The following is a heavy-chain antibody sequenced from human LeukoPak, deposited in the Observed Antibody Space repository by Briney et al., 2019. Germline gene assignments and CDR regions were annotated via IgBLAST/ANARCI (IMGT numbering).Heavy chain of an antibody. D-gene: IGHD1-14*01. CDR2: IYAGGNT. Sequence: PGGALRLSCAASGFTVSSNYMLWVRQAPGKGLEWVSIIYAGGNTYYSGSVKDRFTISRDNSKNSVFFQMNSLRAEDTAVYYCARVGIIGAGREYAFDIWGQGTMVTVSP. V-gene: IGHV3-66*01. CDR3: ARVGIIGAGREYAFDI. J-gene: IGHJ3*02. CDR1: GFTVSSNY.